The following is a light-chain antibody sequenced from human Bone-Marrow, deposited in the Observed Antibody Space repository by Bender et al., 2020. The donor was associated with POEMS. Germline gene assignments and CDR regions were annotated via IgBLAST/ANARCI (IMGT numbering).Light chain of an antibody. Sequence: QSALTQPASVSGSPGQSITISCTGTSSDIGSYDLVSWYQQYPDKAPKLMIYEDTKRPSGVSFRFSASKSGNTASLAISDIQSEDEGDYYCSSWDDSLSGWVFGGGTKLTVL. J-gene: IGLJ3*02. CDR2: EDT. V-gene: IGLV2-23*01. CDR3: SSWDDSLSGWV. CDR1: SSDIGSYDL.